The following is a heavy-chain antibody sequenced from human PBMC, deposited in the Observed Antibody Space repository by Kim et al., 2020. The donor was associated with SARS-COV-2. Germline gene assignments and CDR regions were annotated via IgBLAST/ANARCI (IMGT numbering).Heavy chain of an antibody. Sequence: GGSLRLSCAASGFTFSTYAMSWVRQAPGKGLEWVSGISGDGRTTYHIDSVKGRFTISRDNSKNTLFLQMNSLRAADTAVYYCAKNLYGGNDYWGQGNLVT. J-gene: IGHJ4*02. V-gene: IGHV3-23*01. CDR1: GFTFSTYA. CDR3: AKNLYGGNDY. D-gene: IGHD4-17*01. CDR2: ISGDGRTT.